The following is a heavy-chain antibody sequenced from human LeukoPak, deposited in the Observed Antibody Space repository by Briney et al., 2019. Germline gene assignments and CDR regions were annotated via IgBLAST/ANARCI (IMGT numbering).Heavy chain of an antibody. Sequence: SETLSLTCTVSGGSISSYYWSWIRQPAGKGLEWIGRIYTSGSTNYNPSLKSRVTMSVDTSKNQFSLKLSSVTAADTAVYYCARGSVATIPNYFGYWGQGTLVTVSS. CDR3: ARGSVATIPNYFGY. J-gene: IGHJ4*02. CDR1: GGSISSYY. D-gene: IGHD5-12*01. CDR2: IYTSGST. V-gene: IGHV4-4*07.